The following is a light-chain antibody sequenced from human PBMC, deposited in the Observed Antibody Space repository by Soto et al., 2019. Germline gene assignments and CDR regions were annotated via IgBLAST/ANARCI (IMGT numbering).Light chain of an antibody. CDR1: NGSIASNY. CDR2: EDN. Sequence: NFMLTQPHSVSESPGKTVTISCTRSNGSIASNYVQWFQQRPGSAPTTVIYEDNQRPSGVPDRFSGSIGTFSNSASLTISGLKTEDEADYYCQSYDTSNVVFGGGTKLTVL. CDR3: QSYDTSNVV. J-gene: IGLJ2*01. V-gene: IGLV6-57*03.